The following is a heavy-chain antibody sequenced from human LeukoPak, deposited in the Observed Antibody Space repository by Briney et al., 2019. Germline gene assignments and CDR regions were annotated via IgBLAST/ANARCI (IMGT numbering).Heavy chain of an antibody. V-gene: IGHV1-69*05. CDR1: GGTFSSYA. D-gene: IGHD4-23*01. CDR2: IIPISGTA. J-gene: IGHJ5*02. Sequence: ASVKVSCKASGGTFSSYAISWVRQAPGQGLEWMGGIIPISGTANYAQKFQGRVTITTDESTSTAYMELSSLRSEDTAVYYCARDYGGNSGGAFDPWGQGTLVTVSS. CDR3: ARDYGGNSGGAFDP.